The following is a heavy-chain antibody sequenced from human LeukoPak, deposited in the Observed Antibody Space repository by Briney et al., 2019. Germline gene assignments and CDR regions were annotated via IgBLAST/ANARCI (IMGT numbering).Heavy chain of an antibody. CDR3: ARLHYYDSSGYLWYFDY. V-gene: IGHV4-59*01. CDR1: GGSISSYY. Sequence: PSETLSLTCTVSGGSISSYYWSWIRQPPGKGLEWIGYIYYSGSTNYNPSLKSRVTISVDTSKNQFSLKLSSVTAADTAVYYCARLHYYDSSGYLWYFDYWGQGTLVTVSS. CDR2: IYYSGST. J-gene: IGHJ4*02. D-gene: IGHD3-22*01.